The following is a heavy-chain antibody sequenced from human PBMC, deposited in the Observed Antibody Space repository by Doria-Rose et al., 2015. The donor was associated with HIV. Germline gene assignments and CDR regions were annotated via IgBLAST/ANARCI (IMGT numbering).Heavy chain of an antibody. J-gene: IGHJ4*02. Sequence: QVTLKESGPVLVKPTETLTLTCTVSGVSLSSPGMGVSWIRQPPGKALEWLAHNFSDDERYYTTSLNSRLTISRGTSKSQVVLTTTDMDPVDTATYYCARIKSSRWYHKYYFDFWGQGTLVIVSA. CDR2: NFSDDER. V-gene: IGHV2-26*01. CDR1: GVSLSSPGMG. D-gene: IGHD6-13*01. CDR3: ARIKSSRWYHKYYFDF.